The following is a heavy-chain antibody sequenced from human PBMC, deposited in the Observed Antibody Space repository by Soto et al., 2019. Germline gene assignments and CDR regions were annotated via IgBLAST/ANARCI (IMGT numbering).Heavy chain of an antibody. J-gene: IGHJ6*02. Sequence: QGLLQESGPRLVKASESLSLTCTVSGGPISSYSWSWIRQTPEKGLEWIGYLSYGGTPNYNPSLGSRVTITINTTATQFSLKLESLTAADTAVYYCARGFWATGGGNYYYSMDVWGQGTTVRVS. CDR1: GGPISSYS. CDR2: LSYGGTP. V-gene: IGHV4-59*13. CDR3: ARGFWATGGGNYYYSMDV. D-gene: IGHD2-15*01.